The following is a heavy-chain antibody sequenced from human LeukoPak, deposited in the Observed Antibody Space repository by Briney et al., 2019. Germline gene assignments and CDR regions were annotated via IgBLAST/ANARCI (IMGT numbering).Heavy chain of an antibody. J-gene: IGHJ4*02. V-gene: IGHV1-2*06. CDR1: GYTFTGYY. Sequence: ASVKVSCKASGYTFTGYYMHWVRQAPGQGLEWMGRINPNSGGTNYAQKFQGRVTMTRDTSISTAYMELSRLRSGDTAVYYCARDEYYYDSSGYYQDYWGQGTLVTVSS. CDR3: ARDEYYYDSSGYYQDY. D-gene: IGHD3-22*01. CDR2: INPNSGGT.